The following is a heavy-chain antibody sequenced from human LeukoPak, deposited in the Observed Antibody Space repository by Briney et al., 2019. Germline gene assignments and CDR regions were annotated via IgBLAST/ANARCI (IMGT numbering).Heavy chain of an antibody. CDR3: AVLAGSGSYQNDY. V-gene: IGHV3-33*01. J-gene: IGHJ4*02. CDR1: GFTFSSYG. D-gene: IGHD3-10*01. Sequence: GGSLRLSCAASGFTFSSYGMHWVRQAPGKGLEWVAVIWYDGSSKYYADSVKGRFAISRDNSKNTLYLQMNSLRAEDTAVYYCAVLAGSGSYQNDYWGQGTLVTVSS. CDR2: IWYDGSSK.